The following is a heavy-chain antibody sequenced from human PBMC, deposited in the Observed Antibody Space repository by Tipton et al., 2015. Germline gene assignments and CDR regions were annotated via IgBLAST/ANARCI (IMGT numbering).Heavy chain of an antibody. V-gene: IGHV5-51*01. CDR3: ARHVSFYYDTHGSDALDI. J-gene: IGHJ3*02. Sequence: QSGAEVKKPGESLKISCKASGYTFTNYWIGWVRQMPGKGLEWMGIIYPGDSDTRYSPSFQGQVTISVDKSISTAYLQWSSLKASDTAMYYCARHVSFYYDTHGSDALDIWAQGTMVTVSS. D-gene: IGHD3-22*01. CDR1: GYTFTNYW. CDR2: IYPGDSDT.